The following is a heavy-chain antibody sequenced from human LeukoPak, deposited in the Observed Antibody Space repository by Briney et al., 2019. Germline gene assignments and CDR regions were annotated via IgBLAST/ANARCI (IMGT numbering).Heavy chain of an antibody. Sequence: MASETLSLTCTVSGGSVSGNSNYWSWIRQPPGKGLEWIGYNTYFGSASYNPSLKSRVTISVDTSKNQFSLKLSSVTAADTAVYYCARDTPGGYDFWWFDPWGQGTLVTVSS. J-gene: IGHJ5*02. CDR2: NTYFGSA. D-gene: IGHD5-12*01. CDR1: GGSVSGNSNY. CDR3: ARDTPGGYDFWWFDP. V-gene: IGHV4-61*01.